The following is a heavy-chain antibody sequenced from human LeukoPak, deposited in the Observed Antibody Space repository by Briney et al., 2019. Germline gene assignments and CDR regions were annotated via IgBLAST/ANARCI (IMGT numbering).Heavy chain of an antibody. CDR1: GFTVSSNY. J-gene: IGHJ4*02. CDR3: ARALPAASHTSFDY. V-gene: IGHV3-66*01. Sequence: PGGSLRLSCAASGFTVSSNYMSWVRRAPGKGLEWVSIIYSDDSTYYADSVKGRFTISRDISKNTLYLQMNSLRAEDTAVFYCARALPAASHTSFDYWGQGTLVTVSS. CDR2: IYSDDST. D-gene: IGHD2-2*01.